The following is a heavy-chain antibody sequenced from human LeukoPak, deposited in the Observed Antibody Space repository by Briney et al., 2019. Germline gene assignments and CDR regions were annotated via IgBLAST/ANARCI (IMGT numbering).Heavy chain of an antibody. CDR2: INHSGST. Sequence: PSESLTLSCAASGVSFSGYYLSWIRQPPGKGLEWIGEINHSGSTNYNPSLKSRVTISVDTSKNQFSLKLSSVTAADTAVYYCARVKYYGSGSYSYYYGMDVWGQGTTVTVSS. CDR3: ARVKYYGSGSYSYYYGMDV. V-gene: IGHV4-34*01. CDR1: GVSFSGYY. D-gene: IGHD3-10*01. J-gene: IGHJ6*02.